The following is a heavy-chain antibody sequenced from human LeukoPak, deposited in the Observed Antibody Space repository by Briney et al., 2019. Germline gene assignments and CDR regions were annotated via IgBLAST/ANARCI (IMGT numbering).Heavy chain of an antibody. CDR1: GDSLSDLP. CDR2: FDPEFSEP. CDR3: ATQSLLAGVPYGYFQF. D-gene: IGHD3-10*01. V-gene: IGHV1-24*01. Sequence: ASVKVSCKVTGDSLSDLPMHWVRQVAGKGLEWMGGFDPEFSEPVYAQRFQGRVTMSEDTSTDTAFMELTSLKSEDTAVYFCATQSLLAGVPYGYFQFWGPGTLVTVSS. J-gene: IGHJ1*01.